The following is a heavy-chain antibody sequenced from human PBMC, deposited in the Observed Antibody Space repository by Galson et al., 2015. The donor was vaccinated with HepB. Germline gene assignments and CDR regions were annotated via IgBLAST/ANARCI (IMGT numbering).Heavy chain of an antibody. CDR1: GFTVSSNY. V-gene: IGHV3-53*01. J-gene: IGHJ3*02. D-gene: IGHD2-15*01. Sequence: SLRLSCAASGFTVSSNYMSWVRQAPGKGLEWVSVIYSGGSTYYADSVKGRFTISRDNSKNTLYLKMNSLRAEDTAVYYCASICSGGSCWTYAFDIWGQGTMVTVSS. CDR3: ASICSGGSCWTYAFDI. CDR2: IYSGGST.